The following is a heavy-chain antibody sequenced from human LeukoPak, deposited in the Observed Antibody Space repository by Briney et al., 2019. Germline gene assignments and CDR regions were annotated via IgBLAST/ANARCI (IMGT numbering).Heavy chain of an antibody. J-gene: IGHJ5*02. CDR2: ISGSGGST. D-gene: IGHD3-3*01. V-gene: IGHV3-23*01. CDR1: GFTFSSYA. CDR3: AKDRSVLRFLEWSPAPNWFDP. Sequence: GGSLRLSCAASGFTFSSYAMSWVRQAPGKGLEWVSAISGSGGSTYYADSVKGRFTISRDNSKNALYLQMNSLRAEDTAVYYCAKDRSVLRFLEWSPAPNWFDPWGQGTLVTVSS.